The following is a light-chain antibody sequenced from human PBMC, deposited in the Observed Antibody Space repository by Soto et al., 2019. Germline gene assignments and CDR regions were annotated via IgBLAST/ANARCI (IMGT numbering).Light chain of an antibody. CDR1: QSISSH. V-gene: IGKV3-11*01. Sequence: EIVLTQSPATLSLSPGERATLSCRASQSISSHLAWYQQKPGQAPRLLIYGASNRATGIPARFSGSGSGTDFTLTIGSLEPEDFAVYYCQQRINWPLTFGGGTKVEIK. J-gene: IGKJ4*01. CDR3: QQRINWPLT. CDR2: GAS.